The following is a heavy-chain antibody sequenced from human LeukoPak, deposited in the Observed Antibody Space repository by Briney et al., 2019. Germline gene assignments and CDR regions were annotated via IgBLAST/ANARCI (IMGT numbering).Heavy chain of an antibody. CDR2: IKQDGSEK. CDR1: GFTFSSYW. D-gene: IGHD6-13*01. Sequence: GALRLSCAASGFTFSSYWMSWVRQAPGKGLEWVANIKQDGSEKYYVDSVKGRFTISRDNAKNSLYLQMNSLRAEDTAVYYCARDLVGSSRYRGGFYYYYGMDVWGQGTTVTVSS. J-gene: IGHJ6*02. V-gene: IGHV3-7*01. CDR3: ARDLVGSSRYRGGFYYYYGMDV.